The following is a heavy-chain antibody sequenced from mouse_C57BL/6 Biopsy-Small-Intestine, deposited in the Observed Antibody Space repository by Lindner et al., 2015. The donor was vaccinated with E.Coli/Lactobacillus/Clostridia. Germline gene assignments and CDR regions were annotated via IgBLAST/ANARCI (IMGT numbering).Heavy chain of an antibody. D-gene: IGHD2-3*01. CDR1: GYAFTSSW. CDR2: IYLENGNS. CDR3: ARDGHWYFDV. Sequence: VQLQESGPELVKPGASVKISCKASGYAFTSSWMTWVKQRPGKGLEWIGRIYLENGNSNYSGKFKGKATLTADKSSSTAYMQLSSLTSEDSAVYFCARDGHWYFDVWGTGTTVTVSS. J-gene: IGHJ1*03. V-gene: IGHV1-82*01.